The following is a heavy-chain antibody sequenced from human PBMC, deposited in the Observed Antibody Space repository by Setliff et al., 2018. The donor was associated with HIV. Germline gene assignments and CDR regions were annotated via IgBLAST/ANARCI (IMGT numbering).Heavy chain of an antibody. CDR1: GFTFRDYS. CDR2: LGKSNSRM. CDR3: ARGSSGWGMDFYYYYMDV. Sequence: GSLRLSCTASGFTFRDYSMNWVRQAPGKGLEWVSYLGKSNSRMTYAGSVKGRFTISGDNAKNTLYLQMNSLTSEDTAVYYCARGSSGWGMDFYYYYMDVWGKGTTVTV. D-gene: IGHD6-19*01. J-gene: IGHJ6*03. V-gene: IGHV3-48*01.